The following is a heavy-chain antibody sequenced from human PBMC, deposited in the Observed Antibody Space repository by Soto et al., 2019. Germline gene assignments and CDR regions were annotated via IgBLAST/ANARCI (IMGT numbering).Heavy chain of an antibody. CDR3: ARGDNDY. CDR1: GYTFTNYY. Sequence: ASVKVSCKASGYTFTNYYVQWVRQAPGQGLEWMGVIHPDGGHTTYSQKFQDRVTMTRDTFTSTIYMELSSLRSEDTAVYYCARGDNDYWGQGSLVTVSS. CDR2: IHPDGGHT. J-gene: IGHJ4*02. V-gene: IGHV1-46*01.